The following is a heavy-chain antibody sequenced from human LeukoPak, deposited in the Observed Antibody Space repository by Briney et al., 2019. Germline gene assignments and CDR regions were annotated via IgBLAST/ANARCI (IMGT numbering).Heavy chain of an antibody. CDR2: IWYDGSNK. Sequence: PGGSLRLSCAASGFTFSSYGMHWVRQAPGKGLEWVAVIWYDGSNKYYADSVKGRFTISRDNSKNTLYLQMNSLRAEDTAVYYCAREKDSWSGYYTNYYYGMDVWGQGTTVTVSS. CDR1: GFTFSSYG. J-gene: IGHJ6*02. V-gene: IGHV3-33*01. CDR3: AREKDSWSGYYTNYYYGMDV. D-gene: IGHD3-3*01.